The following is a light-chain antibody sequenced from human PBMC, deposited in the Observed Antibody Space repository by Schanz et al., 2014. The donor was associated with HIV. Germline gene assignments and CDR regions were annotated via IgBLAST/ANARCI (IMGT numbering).Light chain of an antibody. J-gene: IGLJ2*01. V-gene: IGLV2-8*01. Sequence: QSVLTQPPSASGSPGQSVAISCTGVTSDIAGYKSVAWYQHHPDKAPKLMIYEVSKRPSGVPDRFSGSKSDNTASLTVSGLQAEDEADYYCCSYAGSYTLVFGGGTKLTVL. CDR1: TSDIAGYKS. CDR3: CSYAGSYTLV. CDR2: EVS.